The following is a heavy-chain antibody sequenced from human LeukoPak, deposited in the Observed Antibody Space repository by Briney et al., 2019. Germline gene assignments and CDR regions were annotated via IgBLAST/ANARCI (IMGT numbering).Heavy chain of an antibody. CDR3: ARAKIGGYSSTLPY. V-gene: IGHV1-2*02. D-gene: IGHD6-13*01. Sequence: GASVKVSCKASGYTFTDHYMHWVRQAPGPGLEWMGWINPDSGGTNYAPKFQGRVTMTRDTSIRAAYMEPSRLRSDDTAVYYCARAKIGGYSSTLPYWGQGTLVTVSP. CDR1: GYTFTDHY. CDR2: INPDSGGT. J-gene: IGHJ4*02.